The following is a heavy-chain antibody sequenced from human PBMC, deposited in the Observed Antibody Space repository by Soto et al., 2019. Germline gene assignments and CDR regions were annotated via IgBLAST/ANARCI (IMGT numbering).Heavy chain of an antibody. CDR2: IIPIFGTA. D-gene: IGHD6-13*01. Sequence: QVPLVQSGAEVKKPGSSVKVSCKASGGTFSSYAISWVRQAPGQGLEWMGGIIPIFGTANYAQKFQGRVTITADESTSTAYMELSSLRSEDTAVYYCARCHYSSSQYYFDYWGQGTLVTVSS. J-gene: IGHJ4*02. CDR3: ARCHYSSSQYYFDY. CDR1: GGTFSSYA. V-gene: IGHV1-69*12.